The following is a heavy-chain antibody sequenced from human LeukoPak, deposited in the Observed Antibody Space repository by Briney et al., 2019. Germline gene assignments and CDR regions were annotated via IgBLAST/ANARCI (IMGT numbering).Heavy chain of an antibody. D-gene: IGHD3-3*01. CDR2: INHSGST. CDR1: GFTFSSYE. J-gene: IGHJ4*02. V-gene: IGHV4-34*01. Sequence: LRLSCAASGFTFSSYEMNWVRQPPGKGLEWIGEINHSGSTNYNPSLKSRVTISVDTSKNQFSLKLSSVTAADTAVYYCARILIQPRITIFGVVIRSRGNRNSKADYWGQGTLVTVSS. CDR3: ARILIQPRITIFGVVIRSRGNRNSKADY.